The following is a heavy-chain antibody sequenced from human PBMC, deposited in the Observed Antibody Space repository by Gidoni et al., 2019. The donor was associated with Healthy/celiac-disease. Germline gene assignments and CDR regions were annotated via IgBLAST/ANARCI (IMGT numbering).Heavy chain of an antibody. D-gene: IGHD3-10*01. Sequence: EVQLVESGGGLVQPGGSLKLSCAASGFTFSGPAMHWVRQASGKGLEWVGRIRSKANSYATAYAASVKGRFTISRDDSKNTAYLQMNSLKTEDTAVYYCTSLRVYGSGTDRWVDVWGQGTTVTVSS. J-gene: IGHJ6*02. V-gene: IGHV3-73*02. CDR3: TSLRVYGSGTDRWVDV. CDR2: IRSKANSYAT. CDR1: GFTFSGPA.